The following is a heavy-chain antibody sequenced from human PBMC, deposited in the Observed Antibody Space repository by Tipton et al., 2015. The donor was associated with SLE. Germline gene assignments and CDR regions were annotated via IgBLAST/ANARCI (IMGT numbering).Heavy chain of an antibody. J-gene: IGHJ4*02. V-gene: IGHV4-39*07. CDR1: GGSISSSSYY. D-gene: IGHD3-10*01. Sequence: TLSLTCTVSGGSISSSSYYWGWIRQPPGKGLEWIGSIYYSGSTYYNPSLKSRVTISVDTSKNQFSLKLSSVTAADTAVYFCARLSLGDEYFFDYWGRGTPVIVSS. CDR3: ARLSLGDEYFFDY. CDR2: IYYSGST.